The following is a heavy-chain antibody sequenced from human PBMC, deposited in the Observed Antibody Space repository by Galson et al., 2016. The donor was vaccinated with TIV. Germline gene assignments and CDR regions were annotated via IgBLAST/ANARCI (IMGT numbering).Heavy chain of an antibody. D-gene: IGHD4-17*01. V-gene: IGHV5-51*03. CDR2: VNPGGSTI. CDR3: ARQYDFGDYRGDAFDI. CDR1: GYSSTSQW. Sequence: QSGAEVKKPGESLKISCRASGYSSTSQWIAWVRQVPGKGLEWVGVVNPGGSTIRYSPSFQGQVTISSDKSISTAYLQWISLRASDTATYYCARQYDFGDYRGDAFDIWGQGTLVIVSS. J-gene: IGHJ3*02.